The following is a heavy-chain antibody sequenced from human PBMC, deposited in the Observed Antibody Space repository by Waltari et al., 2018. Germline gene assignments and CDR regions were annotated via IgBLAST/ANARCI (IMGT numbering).Heavy chain of an antibody. CDR2: YSSSEKNR. J-gene: IGHJ3*01. V-gene: IGHV3-48*03. Sequence: EEKLVESGGDSAQPGGSLRLSCVGSGFTCSSYEMIWVRQAPGTGLEWMTYYSSSEKNRYYADSVEGRFTSSGNNEKNTVYLEMNDPRVDDTAVYCCARDWNYWDSRLDVWGQGTTVTVSS. D-gene: IGHD3-22*01. CDR1: GFTCSSYE. CDR3: ARDWNYWDSRLDV.